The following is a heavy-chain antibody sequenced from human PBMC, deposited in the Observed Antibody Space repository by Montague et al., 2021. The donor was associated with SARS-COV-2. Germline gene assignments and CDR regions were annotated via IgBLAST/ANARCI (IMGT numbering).Heavy chain of an antibody. Sequence: SETLSLTCTVSGGSISSSSYYWGWIRQPPGKGLEWIGSIYYSGSTYYNPSLKSRVTISVDTSKSQFSLKLSSVTAADTAVYYCARVGRQQLVRVSGMDVWGQGTTVTVSS. V-gene: IGHV4-39*07. CDR1: GGSISSSSYY. CDR3: ARVGRQQLVRVSGMDV. D-gene: IGHD6-13*01. J-gene: IGHJ6*02. CDR2: IYYSGST.